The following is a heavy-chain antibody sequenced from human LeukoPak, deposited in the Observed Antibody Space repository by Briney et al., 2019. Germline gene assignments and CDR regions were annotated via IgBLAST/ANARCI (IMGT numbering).Heavy chain of an antibody. J-gene: IGHJ4*02. D-gene: IGHD2-2*01. CDR2: IKQDGREK. CDR3: ARVYQLSPFN. Sequence: GGSLRLSCAASGFTFSTYWMSWVRQAPGTGLEWVANIKQDGREKYYVDSVTGRFTISRDNAKNSLYLQMSSLRAEDTAVYYCARVYQLSPFNWGQGTLVTVSS. V-gene: IGHV3-7*04. CDR1: GFTFSTYW.